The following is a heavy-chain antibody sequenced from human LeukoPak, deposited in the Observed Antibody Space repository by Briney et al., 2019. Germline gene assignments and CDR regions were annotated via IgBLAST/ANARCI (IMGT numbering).Heavy chain of an antibody. CDR3: AREAYYYDSSGYYPSPPYYFDY. CDR2: IYTSGST. J-gene: IGHJ4*02. D-gene: IGHD3-22*01. CDR1: GGSISSGSYY. Sequence: SETLSLTCTVSGGSISSGSYYWSWIRQPAGKGLEWIGRIYTSGSTNYNPSLKSRVTISVDTSKNQFSLKLSSVTAADTAVYYCAREAYYYDSSGYYPSPPYYFDYWGQGTLVTVSS. V-gene: IGHV4-61*02.